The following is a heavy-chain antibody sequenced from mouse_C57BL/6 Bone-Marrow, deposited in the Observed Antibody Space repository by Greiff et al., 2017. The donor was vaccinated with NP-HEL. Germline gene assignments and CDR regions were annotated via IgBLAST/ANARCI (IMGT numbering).Heavy chain of an antibody. J-gene: IGHJ2*01. Sequence: QVQLQQSGAELVRPGTSVKVSCKASGYAFTNYLIEWVKQRPGQGLEWIGVINPGSGGTNYNEKFKGKETLTADKSSSTAYMQLSSLTSEDSAVYFCASGGWLLGYWGQGTTLTVSS. CDR1: GYAFTNYL. CDR2: INPGSGGT. D-gene: IGHD2-3*01. V-gene: IGHV1-54*01. CDR3: ASGGWLLGY.